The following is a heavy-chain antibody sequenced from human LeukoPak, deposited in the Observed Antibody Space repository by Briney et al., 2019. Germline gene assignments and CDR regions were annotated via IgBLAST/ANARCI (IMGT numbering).Heavy chain of an antibody. CDR2: IYYSGST. V-gene: IGHV4-59*01. Sequence: SETLCLTCTVSGGSISSYYLSWIRQPPGKGLEWIGYIYYSGSTNYNPSRKSRVTISVDTSKNQFSLKLSSVTAADTAVYYCARVGYGSSYSLDYWGQGTLVTVSS. D-gene: IGHD6-6*01. CDR3: ARVGYGSSYSLDY. J-gene: IGHJ4*02. CDR1: GGSISSYY.